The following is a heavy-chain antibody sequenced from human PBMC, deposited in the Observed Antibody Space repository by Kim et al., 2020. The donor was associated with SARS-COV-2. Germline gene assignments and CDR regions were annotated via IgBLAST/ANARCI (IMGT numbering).Heavy chain of an antibody. D-gene: IGHD3-16*01. Sequence: GGSLRLSCAASGFIFNNYAMTWVRQAPGKGLEWVSVISSSGFSTYYAVSVKGRFAISRDNSKNTLYLQMNSLRAEDTAVYYCAKTETLYGLGDYWGQGTLVTVSS. CDR1: GFIFNNYA. CDR3: AKTETLYGLGDY. V-gene: IGHV3-23*01. J-gene: IGHJ4*02. CDR2: ISSSGFST.